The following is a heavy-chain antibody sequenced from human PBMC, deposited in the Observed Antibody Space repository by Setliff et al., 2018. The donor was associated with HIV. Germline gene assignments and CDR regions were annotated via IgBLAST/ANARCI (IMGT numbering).Heavy chain of an antibody. D-gene: IGHD7-27*01. CDR1: GFTFSSDT. Sequence: GGSLRLSCAASGFTFSSDTMNWVRQAPGKGLEWVSRIGWDGGHIDYANSVQGRFTISRDNAKNSLYLQMNSLRAEDTAIYYCVREMPGPPGALDLWGHGTMVTVSS. CDR3: VREMPGPPGALDL. V-gene: IGHV3-21*01. CDR2: IGWDGGHI. J-gene: IGHJ3*01.